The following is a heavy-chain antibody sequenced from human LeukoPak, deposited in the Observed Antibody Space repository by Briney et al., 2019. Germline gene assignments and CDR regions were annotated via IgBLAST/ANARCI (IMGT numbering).Heavy chain of an antibody. CDR1: GYTFTGYY. D-gene: IGHD4-17*01. CDR3: ASNLGVDYGDYGGWFDP. CDR2: INPNSGGT. V-gene: IGHV1-2*02. Sequence: ASVKVSCKASGYTFTGYYMHWVRQAPGQGLEWMGWINPNSGGTNYAQKLQGRVTMTTDTSTSTAYMELRSLRSDDTAVYYCASNLGVDYGDYGGWFDPWGQGTLVTVSS. J-gene: IGHJ5*02.